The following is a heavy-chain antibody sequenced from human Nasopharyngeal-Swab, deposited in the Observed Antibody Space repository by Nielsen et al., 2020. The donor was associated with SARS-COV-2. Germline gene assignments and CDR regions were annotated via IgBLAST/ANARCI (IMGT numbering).Heavy chain of an antibody. D-gene: IGHD3-10*01. CDR3: ARDKGYREYDY. CDR1: GGSISSSSYY. CDR2: IYYSGST. J-gene: IGHJ4*02. V-gene: IGHV4-61*01. Sequence: SETLSLTCTVSGGSISSSSYYWSWIRQPPGKGLEWIGYIYYSGSTNYNPSLKSRVTISVDTSKNQFSLKLSSVTAADTAVYYCARDKGYREYDYWGQGTLVTVSS.